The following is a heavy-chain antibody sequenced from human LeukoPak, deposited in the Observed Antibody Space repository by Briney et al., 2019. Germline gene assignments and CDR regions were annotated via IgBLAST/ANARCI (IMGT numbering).Heavy chain of an antibody. Sequence: ASVKVSCKASGYTFTIYYMHWVRQAPGQGLEWMGWINPNSGGTSYAQRFQGRVTMTRDTSISTAYMELSGLTSDDTAVYYCARNPPYCTSNSCYNDYWGQGTLVTVSS. D-gene: IGHD2-2*02. J-gene: IGHJ4*02. CDR3: ARNPPYCTSNSCYNDY. CDR2: INPNSGGT. V-gene: IGHV1-2*02. CDR1: GYTFTIYY.